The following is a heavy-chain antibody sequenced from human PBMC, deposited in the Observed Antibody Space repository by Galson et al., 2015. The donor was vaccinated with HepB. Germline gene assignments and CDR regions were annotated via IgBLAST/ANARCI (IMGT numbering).Heavy chain of an antibody. J-gene: IGHJ5*01. V-gene: IGHV3-23*01. D-gene: IGHD6-6*01. Sequence: SLRLSCAASGFTFSSYAMSWVRQAPGEGPEWVSTISRSGVSTYYTDSVLGRFTISRDNSKNTLFLQMNSLRAEDTALYYCAREFSTSSLDWFDSWGQGTLVTVSS. CDR2: ISRSGVST. CDR1: GFTFSSYA. CDR3: AREFSTSSLDWFDS.